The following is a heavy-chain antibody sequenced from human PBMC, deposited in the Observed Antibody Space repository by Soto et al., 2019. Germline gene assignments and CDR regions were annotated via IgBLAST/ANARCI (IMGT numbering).Heavy chain of an antibody. D-gene: IGHD3-22*01. CDR1: GYSFTSYW. CDR2: IDPSDSYT. Sequence: RGSLKISCKGAGYSFTSYWISWVRQMPGKGLEWMGRIDPSDSYTNYSPSFQGHVTISADKSISTAYLQWSSLKASDTAMYYCARTDRDGYNYGMDVWGQGTTVPVSS. V-gene: IGHV5-10-1*01. J-gene: IGHJ6*02. CDR3: ARTDRDGYNYGMDV.